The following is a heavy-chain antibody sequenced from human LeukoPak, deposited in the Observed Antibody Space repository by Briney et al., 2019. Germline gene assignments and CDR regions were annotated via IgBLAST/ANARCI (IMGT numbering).Heavy chain of an antibody. J-gene: IGHJ4*02. CDR1: GGSFSGYY. CDR2: INHSGST. CDR3: ARAGGLYYDFWSGYYPFDY. Sequence: SETLSLTCAVYGGSFSGYYWSWIRQPPGKGLEWIGEINHSGSTNYNPSLKSRVTISVDTSKNQFSLKLSSVTAADTAVYYCARAGGLYYDFWSGYYPFDYWGQGTLVTVSS. D-gene: IGHD3-3*01. V-gene: IGHV4-34*01.